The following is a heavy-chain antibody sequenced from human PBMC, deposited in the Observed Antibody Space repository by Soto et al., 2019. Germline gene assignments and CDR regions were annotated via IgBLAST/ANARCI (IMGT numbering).Heavy chain of an antibody. V-gene: IGHV3-30-3*01. J-gene: IGHJ4*02. CDR3: ARAPTTVTTSYYFDY. CDR2: ISYDGSNK. CDR1: GFPFRSFV. Sequence: QVQLVESGGGVFRLGSPLGLSFPASGFPFRSFVWNGARQVPARGLGGVAVISYDGSNKYYADSVKGRFTISRDNSKNTLYLQLNSLRPEDTAVYFCARAPTTVTTSYYFDYWGQGTLVTVSS. D-gene: IGHD4-17*01.